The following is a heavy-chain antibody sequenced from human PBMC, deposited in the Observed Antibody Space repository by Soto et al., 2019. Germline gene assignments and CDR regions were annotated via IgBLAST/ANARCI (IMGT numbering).Heavy chain of an antibody. Sequence: GSLRLSCAASGFTFSSYWMHWVRQAPGKGLVWVSRINSDGSSTSYADSVKGRFTISRDNAKNTLYLQMNSLRAEDTAVYYCARDMDDSIGDDAFDIWGQGTMVTVSS. J-gene: IGHJ3*02. CDR1: GFTFSSYW. V-gene: IGHV3-74*01. CDR2: INSDGSST. CDR3: ARDMDDSIGDDAFDI. D-gene: IGHD3-22*01.